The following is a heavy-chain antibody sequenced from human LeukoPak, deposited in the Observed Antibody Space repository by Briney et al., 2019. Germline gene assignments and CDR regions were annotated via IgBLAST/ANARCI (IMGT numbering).Heavy chain of an antibody. CDR3: ARGGGCSSTSCYRHFDC. J-gene: IGHJ4*02. V-gene: IGHV4-34*01. CDR2: INHSGST. D-gene: IGHD2-2*01. Sequence: SETLSLTCAVYGGSFSGYYWSWIRQPPGKGLEWIGEINHSGSTNYNPSLKSRVTISVDTSKNQFSLKLSSVTAADTAVYYCARGGGCSSTSCYRHFDCWGQGTLVTVSS. CDR1: GGSFSGYY.